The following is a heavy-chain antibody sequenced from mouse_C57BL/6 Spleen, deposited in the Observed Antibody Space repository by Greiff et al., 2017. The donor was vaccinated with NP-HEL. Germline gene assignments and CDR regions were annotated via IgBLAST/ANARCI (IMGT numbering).Heavy chain of an antibody. CDR1: GYTFTSYW. CDR2: INPSNGGT. CDR3: ARSPYYSNYEWYFDV. Sequence: QVQLQQSGTELVKPGASVKLSCKASGYTFTSYWMHWVKQRPGQGLEWIGNINPSNGGTNYNEKFKSKATLTVDKSSSTAYMQLSSLTSEDSAVYYCARSPYYSNYEWYFDVWGTGTTVTVSS. J-gene: IGHJ1*03. D-gene: IGHD2-5*01. V-gene: IGHV1-53*01.